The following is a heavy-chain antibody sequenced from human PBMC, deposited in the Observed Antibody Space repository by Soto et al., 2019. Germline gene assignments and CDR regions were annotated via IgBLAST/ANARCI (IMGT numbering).Heavy chain of an antibody. V-gene: IGHV4-39*01. CDR2: IYYSGTT. CDR1: GGSISSSSYY. CDR3: ARKSYDFWTGNAGLNWFDP. Sequence: TSETLSLTCTVSGGSISSSSYYWGRIRQPPGRGLEWIGSIYYSGTTYFNPSLKSRVTFSIDTSKNQFSLKLTSVTAADTAVYYCARKSYDFWTGNAGLNWFDPWGQGTLVTVSS. D-gene: IGHD3-3*01. J-gene: IGHJ5*02.